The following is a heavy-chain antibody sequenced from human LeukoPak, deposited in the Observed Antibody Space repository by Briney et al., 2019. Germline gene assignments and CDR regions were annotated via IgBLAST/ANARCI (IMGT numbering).Heavy chain of an antibody. J-gene: IGHJ6*03. Sequence: SETLSLTCTVSGGSISSHYWSWIRQPPGKGLEWIGYIYYSGSTNYNPPLKSRVTISVDTSKNQFSLKLSSVTAADTAVYYCARGSRCSGGSCYAYYYYYMDVWGKGTTVTVSS. D-gene: IGHD2-15*01. CDR2: IYYSGST. V-gene: IGHV4-59*11. CDR1: GGSISSHY. CDR3: ARGSRCSGGSCYAYYYYYMDV.